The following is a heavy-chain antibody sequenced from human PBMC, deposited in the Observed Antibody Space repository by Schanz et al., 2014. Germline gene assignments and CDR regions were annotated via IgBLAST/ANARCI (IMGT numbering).Heavy chain of an antibody. V-gene: IGHV1-18*01. CDR1: GYTFTTYA. J-gene: IGHJ5*02. CDR3: AKAEYDMLTDSYSRLDP. D-gene: IGHD3-9*01. CDR2: ISVYTGNT. Sequence: QVQLVQSGAEVKKPGASVRVSCKASGYTFTTYAMSWVRQAPGQGLEWVGWISVYTGNTKYGQKVQGRVTMTADTTTNAAYMELRGLRAVGTAGYYCAKAEYDMLTDSYSRLDPWGQGTLVTVSS.